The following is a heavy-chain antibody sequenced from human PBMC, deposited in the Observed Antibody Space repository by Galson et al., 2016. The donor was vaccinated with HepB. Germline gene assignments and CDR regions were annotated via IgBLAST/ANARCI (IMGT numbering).Heavy chain of an antibody. D-gene: IGHD6-13*01. J-gene: IGHJ6*02. Sequence: QSGAEVKKPGESLRISCKASGYSFTSYWITWVRQMPGKGLEWMGRIAPSDSYANYSPSFQGHVTISADKSISTAYLQWSSLKASDTAMYYCARRRHYNGSSWYYYYYNMDVWGQGTTVTVSS. CDR1: GYSFTSYW. CDR2: IAPSDSYA. V-gene: IGHV5-10-1*01. CDR3: ARRRHYNGSSWYYYYYNMDV.